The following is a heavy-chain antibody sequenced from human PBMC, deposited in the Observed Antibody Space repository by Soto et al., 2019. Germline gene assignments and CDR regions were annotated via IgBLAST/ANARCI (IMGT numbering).Heavy chain of an antibody. J-gene: IGHJ4*02. CDR2: IRNSGITT. D-gene: IGHD3-3*01. CDR1: GFTFSSYA. V-gene: IGHV3-23*01. Sequence: GGSLRLSCAASGFTFSSYAMSWVRQAPGKGLEWVSVIRNSGITTNYADSVKGRFTISRDNSKNTLYLQMNSLRAEDTAVYYCAKGPSYYALWNGYDYWGQGTLVTVSS. CDR3: AKGPSYYALWNGYDY.